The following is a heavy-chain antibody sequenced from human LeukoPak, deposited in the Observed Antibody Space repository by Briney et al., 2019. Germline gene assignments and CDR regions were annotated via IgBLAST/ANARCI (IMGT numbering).Heavy chain of an antibody. CDR1: GYTFTSYY. D-gene: IGHD3-3*01. J-gene: IGHJ6*03. Sequence: ASVKVSCKASGYTFTSYYMHWVRQAPGQGLEWMGIINPSGGSTSYAQKFQGRVTISADKSTSTAYMELSSLRSEDTAVYYCARDVLREDYYYYMDVWGKGTTVTVSS. CDR3: ARDVLREDYYYYMDV. CDR2: INPSGGST. V-gene: IGHV1-46*01.